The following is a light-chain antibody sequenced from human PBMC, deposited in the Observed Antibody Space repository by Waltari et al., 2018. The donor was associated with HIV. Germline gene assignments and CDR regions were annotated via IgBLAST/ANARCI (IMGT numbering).Light chain of an antibody. CDR2: NNN. CDR3: AVWDDSVSGEVV. J-gene: IGLJ2*01. V-gene: IGLV1-44*01. CDR1: NSNVGSNS. Sequence: QSVLTQPPSASGTPGQRVTISCSGRNSNVGSNSVNWYRQVPGTAPKVLIDNNNQRPSWVPDRFSGSKSGNTASLAISGRRAEDEADYYWAVWDDSVSGEVVFGGGTKLTVL.